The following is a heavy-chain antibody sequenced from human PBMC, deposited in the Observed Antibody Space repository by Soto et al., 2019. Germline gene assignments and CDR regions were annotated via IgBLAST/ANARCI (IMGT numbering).Heavy chain of an antibody. CDR2: ISYDGSNK. CDR1: GFTFSSYG. J-gene: IGHJ6*03. D-gene: IGHD1-7*01. Sequence: PGGSLRLSCAASGFTFSSYGMHWVRQAPGKGLEWVAVISYDGSNKYYADPVKGRFTISRDNSKNTLYLQMNSLRAEDTAVYYCAKGSNWNYGTYYYYYMDVWGKGTTVTVSS. V-gene: IGHV3-30*18. CDR3: AKGSNWNYGTYYYYYMDV.